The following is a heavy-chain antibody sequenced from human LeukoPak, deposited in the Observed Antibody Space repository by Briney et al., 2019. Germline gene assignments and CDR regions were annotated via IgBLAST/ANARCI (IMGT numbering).Heavy chain of an antibody. CDR3: AREAISYCGGDCYSGWFDP. CDR1: GYTFTGYY. CDR2: INPNSGGT. D-gene: IGHD2-21*02. V-gene: IGHV1-2*06. J-gene: IGHJ5*02. Sequence: ASVKVSCKASGYTFTGYYMHWVRQAPGQGLEWMGRINPNSGGTNYAQKFQGRVTMTRDTSISTAYMELSRLRSDDTAVYYCAREAISYCGGDCYSGWFDPWGQGTLVTVSS.